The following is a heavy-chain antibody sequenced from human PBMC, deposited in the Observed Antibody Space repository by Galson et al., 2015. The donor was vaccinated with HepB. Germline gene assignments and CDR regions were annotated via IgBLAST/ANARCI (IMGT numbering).Heavy chain of an antibody. CDR2: ISSSSSAK. CDR3: ARDVVGDYTGGFDF. J-gene: IGHJ4*02. CDR1: GFTYSGYS. D-gene: IGHD4-17*01. V-gene: IGHV3-48*04. Sequence: SLRLSCAASGFTYSGYSMNWVRQAPGKGLECVSYISSSSSAKYYADSVKGRFTVPRDNARNSLYLQMNNLRAEDTVVYFCARDVVGDYTGGFDFWGQGILVTVSS.